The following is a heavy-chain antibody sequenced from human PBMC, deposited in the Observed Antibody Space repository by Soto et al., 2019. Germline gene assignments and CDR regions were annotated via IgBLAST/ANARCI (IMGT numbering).Heavy chain of an antibody. V-gene: IGHV3-23*01. D-gene: IGHD2-15*01. CDR3: ARPLGVVVVAAPNWFDP. Sequence: GGSLRLSCAASGFTFSSYAMSWVRQAPGKGLEWVSAISGSGGSTYYADSVKGRFTISRDNSKNTLYLQMNSLRAEDTAVYYCARPLGVVVVAAPNWFDPWGQGTLVTVSS. CDR2: ISGSGGST. J-gene: IGHJ5*02. CDR1: GFTFSSYA.